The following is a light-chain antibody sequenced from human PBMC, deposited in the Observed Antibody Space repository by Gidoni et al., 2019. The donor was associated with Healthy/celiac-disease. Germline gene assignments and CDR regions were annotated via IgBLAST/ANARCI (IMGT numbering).Light chain of an antibody. CDR2: EVN. Sequence: QSALTQPAPVSGSPGQSITISCTGTSSDIGGYNSVSWYQHHPGKAPKLMIYEVNTRPAGISNRFSGSKSGNMASLTISVLQAEDEADYYCCAYTSISTLVFGGGTKLTVL. J-gene: IGLJ2*01. CDR1: SSDIGGYNS. CDR3: CAYTSISTLV. V-gene: IGLV2-14*01.